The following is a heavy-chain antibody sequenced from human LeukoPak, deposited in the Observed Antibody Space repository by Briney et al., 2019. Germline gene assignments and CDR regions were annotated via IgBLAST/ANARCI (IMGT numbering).Heavy chain of an antibody. V-gene: IGHV3-30-3*01. CDR3: ARDSSYSGSYFDY. CDR2: ISYDGSNK. D-gene: IGHD1-26*01. CDR1: GFTFSSYA. Sequence: PGRSLRLSCAASGFTFSSYAMHWVRQAPGKGLEWVAVISYDGSNKYYADSVKGRFTISRDNSKNTLYLQMNSLRAEDTAVYYCARDSSYSGSYFDYWGQGTLVTVSS. J-gene: IGHJ4*02.